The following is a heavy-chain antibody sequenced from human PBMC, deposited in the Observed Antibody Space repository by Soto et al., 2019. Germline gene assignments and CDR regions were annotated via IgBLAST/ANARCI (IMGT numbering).Heavy chain of an antibody. D-gene: IGHD5-18*01. CDR3: ARDRRDTAMADYYYYGMDV. CDR2: IYYSGST. J-gene: IGHJ6*02. Sequence: SETLSLTCTVSGGSISSGDYYWSWIRQPPGKGLEWIGYIYYSGSTYYNPSLKSRVTISVDTSKNQFSLKLSSVTAADTAVYYCARDRRDTAMADYYYYGMDVWGQGTTVTV. CDR1: GGSISSGDYY. V-gene: IGHV4-30-4*01.